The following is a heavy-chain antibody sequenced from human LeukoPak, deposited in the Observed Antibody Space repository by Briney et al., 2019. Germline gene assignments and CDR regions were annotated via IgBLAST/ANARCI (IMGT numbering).Heavy chain of an antibody. CDR2: INYSGAT. CDR3: ARHKGTEVAIPLLLDH. V-gene: IGHV4-39*01. D-gene: IGHD2-21*01. J-gene: IGHJ4*02. Sequence: ASETLSLTCTVSGASMNNFNYYWGWVRQPPGKGLEWIGRINYSGATYYNASLKSRVTISVDTSENQFSLQVNSVTAAYTAVYHCARHKGTEVAIPLLLDHWGQGTLVTVSS. CDR1: GASMNNFNYY.